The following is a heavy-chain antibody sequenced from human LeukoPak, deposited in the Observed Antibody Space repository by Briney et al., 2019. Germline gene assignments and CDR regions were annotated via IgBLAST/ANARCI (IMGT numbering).Heavy chain of an antibody. D-gene: IGHD2-15*01. V-gene: IGHV3-48*01. J-gene: IGHJ4*02. CDR3: ARDWVVAAFDY. Sequence: PGGSLRLSCAASGFTFSSYSMNWVRQAPGKGLEWVSYISSSSSTIYYADSVKGRFTISRDNAKNSLYLQVNSLRAEDTAVYYCARDWVVAAFDYWGQGTLVTVSS. CDR1: GFTFSSYS. CDR2: ISSSSSTI.